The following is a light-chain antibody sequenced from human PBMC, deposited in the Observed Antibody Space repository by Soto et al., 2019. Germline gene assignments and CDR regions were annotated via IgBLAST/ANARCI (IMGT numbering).Light chain of an antibody. CDR1: QSVFCRSNNKNY. CDR2: WAS. J-gene: IGKJ4*01. Sequence: DIVMTQSPDSLAVSLGERATINCKSSQSVFCRSNNKNYLGWYQQKPGQTPKLPIFWASTRESGVPDRFRVSGPGTDLTLTIDGLQAEDVAVYYCLHYYNGLAFSFGGGTKLEIK. CDR3: LHYYNGLAFS. V-gene: IGKV4-1*01.